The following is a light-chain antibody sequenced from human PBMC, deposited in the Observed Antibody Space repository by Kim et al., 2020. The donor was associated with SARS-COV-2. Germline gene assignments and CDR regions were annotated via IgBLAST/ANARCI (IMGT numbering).Light chain of an antibody. V-gene: IGLV3-21*04. CDR3: QVWDSSSDHPHWV. CDR2: YDS. CDR1: NIGSKS. J-gene: IGLJ3*02. Sequence: GKTARITCGGKNIGSKSVHWYQQKPGQAPVLVIYYDSDRASGIPERFSGSNSGNTATLTISRVEAGDEADYYCQVWDSSSDHPHWVFGGGTQLTVL.